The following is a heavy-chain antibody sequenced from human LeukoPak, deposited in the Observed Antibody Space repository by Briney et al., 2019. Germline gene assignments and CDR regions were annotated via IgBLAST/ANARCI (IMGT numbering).Heavy chain of an antibody. CDR3: ARDSGYSYGRPSDAFDI. Sequence: PGRSLRLSCAASGFTFSRSAVHWVRQAPGKGLEWVSYISSSGSTIYYADSVKGRFTISRDNAKNSLYLQMNSLRAEDTAVYYCARDSGYSYGRPSDAFDIWGQGTMVTVSS. J-gene: IGHJ3*02. D-gene: IGHD5-18*01. CDR2: ISSSGSTI. V-gene: IGHV3-48*03. CDR1: GFTFSRSA.